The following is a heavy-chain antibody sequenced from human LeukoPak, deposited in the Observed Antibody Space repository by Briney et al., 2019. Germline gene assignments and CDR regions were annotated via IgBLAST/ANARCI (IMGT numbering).Heavy chain of an antibody. Sequence: HPGGSLRLSCAASGFTFSSYAMSWVRQAPGKGLEWVSGMSGSGGSTYYADSVQGRFTISRDNSKSTLCLQMNSLRAEDTAVYYCAKQLGYCSDGSCYFPYWGQGTLVTVSS. V-gene: IGHV3-23*01. CDR1: GFTFSSYA. CDR3: AKQLGYCSDGSCYFPY. J-gene: IGHJ4*02. CDR2: MSGSGGST. D-gene: IGHD2-15*01.